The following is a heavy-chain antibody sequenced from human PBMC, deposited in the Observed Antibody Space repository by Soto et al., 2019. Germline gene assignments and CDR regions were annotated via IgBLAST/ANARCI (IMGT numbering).Heavy chain of an antibody. CDR2: FSGSGGNI. CDR3: AKDPPWTVGPLDMDV. D-gene: IGHD2-2*01. CDR1: GFTFSTHA. V-gene: IGHV3-23*01. J-gene: IGHJ6*02. Sequence: EVQLLESGGGLVQPGGSLRLSCVASGFTFSTHAMSWVRQAPGKGLEWVSTFSGSGGNIYYAESVKGRLTISRDDSKNTLYLQMNSLRVEDTAVYYCAKDPPWTVGPLDMDVWGQGTTVTVSS.